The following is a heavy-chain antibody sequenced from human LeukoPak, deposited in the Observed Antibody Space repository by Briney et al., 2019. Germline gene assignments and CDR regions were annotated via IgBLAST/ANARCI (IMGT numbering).Heavy chain of an antibody. V-gene: IGHV3-30*18. CDR2: ISYDGSNT. J-gene: IGHJ4*02. CDR3: AKDGAMVRGTVYFDY. D-gene: IGHD3-10*01. CDR1: GFAFSTYY. Sequence: PGGSLRLSCAASGFAFSTYYIHWVRQPPGKGLEWVAVISYDGSNTYYADSVKGRFTISRDNSKNTLYLQMNSLRPEDTAVYYCAKDGAMVRGTVYFDYWGQGALVTVSS.